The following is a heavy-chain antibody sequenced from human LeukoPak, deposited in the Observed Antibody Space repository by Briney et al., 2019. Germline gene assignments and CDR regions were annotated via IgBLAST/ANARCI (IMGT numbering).Heavy chain of an antibody. CDR2: INPSGGST. CDR1: GYTFTSYY. D-gene: IGHD3-10*01. CDR3: ARVPIPELLWVGEEQGGYYYYYMDV. J-gene: IGHJ6*03. V-gene: IGHV1-46*01. Sequence: GASVKVSCKASGYTFTSYYMHWVRQAPGQGLEWMGIINPSGGSTSYAQKFQGRVTMTTDTSTSTAYMELRSLRSDDTAVYYCARVPIPELLWVGEEQGGYYYYYMDVWGKGTTVTISS.